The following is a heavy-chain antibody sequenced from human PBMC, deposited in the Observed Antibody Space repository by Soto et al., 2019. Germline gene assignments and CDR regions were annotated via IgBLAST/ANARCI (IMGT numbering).Heavy chain of an antibody. D-gene: IGHD2-15*01. Sequence: QVQLVQSGAEVKKPGASVKVSCKASGYTFTSYGISWVRQAPGQGLEWMGWISAYNGNTNYAQKLQGRVTMTTDTXXSXAXXELRSLRSDDTAVYYCAGGRGSGGEGDYYYYGMDVWGQGTTVTVSS. CDR3: AGGRGSGGEGDYYYYGMDV. CDR2: ISAYNGNT. J-gene: IGHJ6*02. V-gene: IGHV1-18*01. CDR1: GYTFTSYG.